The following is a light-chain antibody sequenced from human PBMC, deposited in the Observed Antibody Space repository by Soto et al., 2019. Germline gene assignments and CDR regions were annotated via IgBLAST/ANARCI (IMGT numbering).Light chain of an antibody. CDR3: QQRNNWPPVT. CDR2: DAS. V-gene: IGKV3-11*01. CDR1: QSVSSY. Sequence: EIVLTQSPATLSLSPRERATLSCRASQSVSSYLAWYQQKPGQAPRLLIYDASNKATGIPDRFSGSGSGTDFTLTISRLEPEDFAIYYCQQRNNWPPVTFGGGTKVDIK. J-gene: IGKJ4*01.